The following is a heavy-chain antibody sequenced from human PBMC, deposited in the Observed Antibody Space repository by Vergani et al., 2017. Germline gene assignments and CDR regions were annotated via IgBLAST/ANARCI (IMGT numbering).Heavy chain of an antibody. CDR2: IYTSGST. CDR1: GGSISSYY. J-gene: IGHJ5*02. D-gene: IGHD4-11*01. V-gene: IGHV4-4*09. Sequence: QVQLQESGPGLVKPSETLSLTCTVSGGSISSYYWSWIRQPPGKGLEWIGYIYTSGSTNYNPSLKSRVTISVAPSKNQFSLKRSSVTAADTAVYYCARGDYTSWFDPWGQGTLVTVSS. CDR3: ARGDYTSWFDP.